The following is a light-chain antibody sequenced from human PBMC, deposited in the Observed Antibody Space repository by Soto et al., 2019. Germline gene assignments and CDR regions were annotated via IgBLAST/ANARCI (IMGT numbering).Light chain of an antibody. CDR2: MIS. V-gene: IGKV2-24*01. Sequence: DFVMTQTPLSSPVTLGQPASISCRSSQSLVHRDGNTYLSWLHQRPGQPPRLLIYMISIRFSGVPDRFSGSGAGTDFTLKISRVEAEDVGVYYCMQATQPYTYGQGTKLEIK. CDR1: QSLVHRDGNTY. J-gene: IGKJ2*01. CDR3: MQATQPYT.